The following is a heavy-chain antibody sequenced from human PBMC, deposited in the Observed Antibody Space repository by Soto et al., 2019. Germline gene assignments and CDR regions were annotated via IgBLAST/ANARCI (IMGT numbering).Heavy chain of an antibody. Sequence: KPSETLSLTCTVSGGSISSYYWSWIRQPPGKGLEWIGYIYYSGSTNYNPSLKSRVTISVDTSKNQFSLKLSSVTAADTAVYYCARVAYYYDSSGYLAYFDYWGQGTLVTVS. D-gene: IGHD3-22*01. J-gene: IGHJ4*02. CDR1: GGSISSYY. V-gene: IGHV4-59*01. CDR3: ARVAYYYDSSGYLAYFDY. CDR2: IYYSGST.